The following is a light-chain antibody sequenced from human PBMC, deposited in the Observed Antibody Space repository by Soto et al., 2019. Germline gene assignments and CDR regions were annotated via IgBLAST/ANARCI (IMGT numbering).Light chain of an antibody. CDR1: TGAVTSGHY. J-gene: IGLJ2*01. CDR2: DTS. CDR3: LLSYSGARPVV. Sequence: QAVVTQEPSLTVSPGGTVTLTCGSSTGAVTSGHYPYWFQQKPGQAPRTLIYDTSNKHSWTPARFSGSLLGGKAALTLSGAQPEGEAEYYCLLSYSGARPVVFGGGTKVTVL. V-gene: IGLV7-46*01.